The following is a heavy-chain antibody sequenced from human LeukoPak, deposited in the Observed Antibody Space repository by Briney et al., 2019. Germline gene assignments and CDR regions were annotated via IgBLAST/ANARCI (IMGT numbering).Heavy chain of an antibody. CDR2: IKQDGSEK. CDR3: ARGLGNDILTGQRWVYYYYGMDV. D-gene: IGHD3-9*01. Sequence: GGSLRLSCAASGFTFSSYWMSWVRQAPGKGLEWVANIKQDGSEKYNVDSVKGRFTISRDNAKNSLYLKMNSLRAEDTAVYYCARGLGNDILTGQRWVYYYYGMDVWGQGTTVTVSS. CDR1: GFTFSSYW. V-gene: IGHV3-7*01. J-gene: IGHJ6*02.